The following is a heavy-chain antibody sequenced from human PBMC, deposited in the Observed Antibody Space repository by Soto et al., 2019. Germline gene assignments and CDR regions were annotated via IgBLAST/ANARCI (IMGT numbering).Heavy chain of an antibody. Sequence: EVQLVESGGGLVQPGGSLRLSCAVSGFTFSGHWMHWVRQAPGKGLVWVSRINSDGSTTSYADSVKGRFTISRDNAKNTLYLQMDSLRAEDTAVYYCASAKIGDYFQVYWGQGTLVTVSS. J-gene: IGHJ4*02. CDR1: GFTFSGHW. CDR2: INSDGSTT. CDR3: ASAKIGDYFQVY. D-gene: IGHD4-17*01. V-gene: IGHV3-74*01.